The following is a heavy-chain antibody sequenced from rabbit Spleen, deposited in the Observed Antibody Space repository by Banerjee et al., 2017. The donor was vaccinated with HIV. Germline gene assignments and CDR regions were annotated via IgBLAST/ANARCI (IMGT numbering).Heavy chain of an antibody. D-gene: IGHD8-1*01. Sequence: QSLEESGGDLVKPGGTLTLTCTASGFSFSSSDYMCWVRQAPGKGLEWVACIDSGSSGSTWYASWVNGRFTGSKASSTTVTLQMTSLTAADTATYFCARDTGSSFSSYGMDLWGPGTLVTVS. CDR3: ARDTGSSFSSYGMDL. J-gene: IGHJ6*01. CDR1: GFSFSSSDY. V-gene: IGHV1S40*01. CDR2: IDSGSSGST.